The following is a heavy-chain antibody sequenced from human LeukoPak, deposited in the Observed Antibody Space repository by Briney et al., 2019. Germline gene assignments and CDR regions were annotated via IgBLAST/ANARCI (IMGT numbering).Heavy chain of an antibody. D-gene: IGHD2-15*01. CDR3: ARSPRGWYDY. Sequence: PGRSLRLSCAASGFTFSSYAMHWVRQAPGKGLEYVSAISSNGGSTYYANSVKGRFTISRDNSKNTLYLQMGSLRAEDMAVYYCARSPRGWYDYWGQGTLVTVSS. CDR1: GFTFSSYA. J-gene: IGHJ4*02. V-gene: IGHV3-64*01. CDR2: ISSNGGST.